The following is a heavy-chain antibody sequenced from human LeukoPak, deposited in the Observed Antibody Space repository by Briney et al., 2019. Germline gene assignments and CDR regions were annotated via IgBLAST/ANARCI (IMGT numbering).Heavy chain of an antibody. CDR2: IYYSGST. Sequence: SETLSLTCTVSGGPISSSSYYWGWIRQPPGKGLEWIGSIYYSGSTYYNPSLKSRVTISVDTSKNQFSLKLSSVTAADTAVYYCAREATGPGSNWFDPWAREPWSPSPQ. CDR1: GGPISSSSYY. D-gene: IGHD1-26*01. CDR3: AREATGPGSNWFDP. J-gene: IGHJ5*02. V-gene: IGHV4-39*02.